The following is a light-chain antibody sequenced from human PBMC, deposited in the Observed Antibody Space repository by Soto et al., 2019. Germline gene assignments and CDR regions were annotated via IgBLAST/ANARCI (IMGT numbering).Light chain of an antibody. CDR2: GAS. J-gene: IGKJ5*01. V-gene: IGKV3-15*01. CDR1: QSISSH. Sequence: TVMTQSXSTLSVXXXXIXTLXXXASQSISSHLAWYQQEPGQAPRLLIYGASTRATGIPASFSGSGSGTEFTLTISSLQSEDFAVYYCQQYGSSPVTFGQGTRLEIK. CDR3: QQYGSSPVT.